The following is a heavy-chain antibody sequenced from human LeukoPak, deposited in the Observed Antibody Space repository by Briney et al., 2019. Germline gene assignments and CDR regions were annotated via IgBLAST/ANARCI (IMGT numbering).Heavy chain of an antibody. J-gene: IGHJ2*01. CDR1: GFTFSSYA. CDR3: AKDPRYGDYALDL. V-gene: IGHV3-23*01. CDR2: LSGSGGST. Sequence: GGSLRLSCAASGFTFSSYAMSWVRQAPGKGLEWVSALSGSGGSTYYADSVKGRFTISRDNSKNTLYLQMNSLRAEDTAVYYCAKDPRYGDYALDLWGRGTLVTVSS. D-gene: IGHD4-17*01.